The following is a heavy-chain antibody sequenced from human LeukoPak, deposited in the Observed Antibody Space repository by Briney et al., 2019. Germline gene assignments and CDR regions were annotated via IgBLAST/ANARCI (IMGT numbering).Heavy chain of an antibody. Sequence: ASVKVSCKASGYTFTGYYMHWVRQAPGQGLEWMGWINPNSGGTNYAQEFQGRVTMTRDTSISTAYMELSRLRSDDTAVYYCATTGQMECFDYWGQGTLVTVSS. CDR2: INPNSGGT. V-gene: IGHV1-2*02. CDR1: GYTFTGYY. J-gene: IGHJ4*02. D-gene: IGHD3-3*01. CDR3: ATTGQMECFDY.